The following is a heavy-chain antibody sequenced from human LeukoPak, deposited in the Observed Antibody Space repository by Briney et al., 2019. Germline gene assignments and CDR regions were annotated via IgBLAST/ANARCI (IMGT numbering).Heavy chain of an antibody. CDR2: ISGSGGST. J-gene: IGHJ4*02. V-gene: IGHV3-23*01. Sequence: PGGSLRLSCAASAFTFRSYAMIWVRQAPGKGLEWVSGISGSGGSTYYSESAKGRFTISRDDSNNTLYLQMNSLRAEDTAVYYCAKGAASRGYTYVANWGQGTLVTVSS. CDR1: AFTFRSYA. CDR3: AKGAASRGYTYVAN. D-gene: IGHD5-18*01.